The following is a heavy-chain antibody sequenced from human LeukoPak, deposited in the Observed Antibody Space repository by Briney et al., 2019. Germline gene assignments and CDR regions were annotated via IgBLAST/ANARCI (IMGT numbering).Heavy chain of an antibody. J-gene: IGHJ5*02. Sequence: GGSLRLSCAASGFTCSSYSMNWVRQAPGKGLEWVSSISSSSSYIYYADSVKGRFTISRDNAKNSLYLQMNSLRAEDTAVYYCARDPVLGGHWFDPWGQGTLVTVSS. V-gene: IGHV3-21*01. CDR3: ARDPVLGGHWFDP. D-gene: IGHD3-16*01. CDR1: GFTCSSYS. CDR2: ISSSSSYI.